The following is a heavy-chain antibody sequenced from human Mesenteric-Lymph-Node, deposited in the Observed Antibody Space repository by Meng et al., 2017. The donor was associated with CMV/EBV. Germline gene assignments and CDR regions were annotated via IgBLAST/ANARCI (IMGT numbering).Heavy chain of an antibody. V-gene: IGHV4-34*01. CDR2: IYYSGST. Sequence: SETLSLTCAVYGGSFSGYYWGWIRQPPGKGLEWIGSIYYSGSTYYNPSLKSRVTISVDTSKNQFSLKLSSVTAADTAVYYCARGGDDQLLPGDAFDIWGQGTMVTVSS. J-gene: IGHJ3*02. D-gene: IGHD2-2*01. CDR3: ARGGDDQLLPGDAFDI. CDR1: GGSFSGYY.